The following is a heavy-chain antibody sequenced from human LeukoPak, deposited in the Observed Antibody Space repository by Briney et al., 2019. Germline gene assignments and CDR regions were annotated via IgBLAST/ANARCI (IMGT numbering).Heavy chain of an antibody. CDR3: ATWYNWNDPEAFDI. J-gene: IGHJ3*02. CDR2: MSGSGDRT. CDR1: GFTFSSYS. Sequence: PGGSLRLSCAASGFTFSSYSMNWVRQAPGKGLEWVSTMSGSGDRTYYADSVKGRFTISRDNSKNTLYLQMNSLRAEDTAVYYCATWYNWNDPEAFDIWGQGTMVTVSS. D-gene: IGHD1-20*01. V-gene: IGHV3-23*01.